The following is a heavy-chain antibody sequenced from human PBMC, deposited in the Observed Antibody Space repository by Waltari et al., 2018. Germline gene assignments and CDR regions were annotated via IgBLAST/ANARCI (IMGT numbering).Heavy chain of an antibody. V-gene: IGHV4-39*01. CDR2: IYYSGST. CDR3: ARQVGLRAYCGGDCYTRAFDI. CDR1: GGSISSSSYY. J-gene: IGHJ3*02. D-gene: IGHD2-21*02. Sequence: QLQLQESGPGLVKPSETLSLTCTVSGGSISSSSYYWGWIRQPPGKGLEWIGSIYYSGSTYDNPSLKRRVTISVDTSKNQFSLKLGSVTAADTAVYYCARQVGLRAYCGGDCYTRAFDIWGQGTMVTVSS.